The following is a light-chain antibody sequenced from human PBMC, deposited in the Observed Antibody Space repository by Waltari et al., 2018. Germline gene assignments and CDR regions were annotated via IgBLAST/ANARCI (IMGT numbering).Light chain of an antibody. CDR3: QQFSNYPLT. Sequence: DIHLTQSPSFLSASVGDRITITCRASQDIGPSLAWFQHKPGKAPSLLIYSASTLQIGVPSRFSGSGSGTEFTLTFSSLQPDDFATYYCQQFSNYPLTFGPGTKVDSK. CDR1: QDIGPS. V-gene: IGKV1-9*01. J-gene: IGKJ3*01. CDR2: SAS.